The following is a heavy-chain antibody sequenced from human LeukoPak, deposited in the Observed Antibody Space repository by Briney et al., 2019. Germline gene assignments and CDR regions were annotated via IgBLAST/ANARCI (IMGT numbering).Heavy chain of an antibody. CDR3: ARRSGIYYAPCFDH. CDR1: GYDFAAYW. D-gene: IGHD3-10*01. J-gene: IGHJ4*01. CDR2: FNPDDSDT. Sequence: GESLKISSQGSGYDFAAYWIGWVRQMPRKGLEWVGIFNPDDSDTRYSPSFQGQVTISVDKSTSTAYLHWNKLTAADTAIYYCARRSGIYYAPCFDHWGQGTLVTVSS. V-gene: IGHV5-51*01.